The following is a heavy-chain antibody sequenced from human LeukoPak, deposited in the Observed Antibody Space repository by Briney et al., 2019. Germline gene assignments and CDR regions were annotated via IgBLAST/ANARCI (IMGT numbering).Heavy chain of an antibody. J-gene: IGHJ4*02. Sequence: PGGAPLLSCAAAGFTFNTYNMNWGRHALWRGGEWVSYIISSSNPIYYADSVKGRFTISRDNAKNSLYLQMNSLRDEDTAVYYCARDSGGRLVRGVITLDYWGQGTLVTVSS. V-gene: IGHV3-48*02. CDR1: GFTFNTYN. CDR2: IISSSNPI. D-gene: IGHD3-10*01. CDR3: ARDSGGRLVRGVITLDY.